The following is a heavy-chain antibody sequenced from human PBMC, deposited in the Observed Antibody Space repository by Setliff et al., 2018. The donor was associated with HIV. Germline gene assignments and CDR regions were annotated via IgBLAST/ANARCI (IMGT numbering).Heavy chain of an antibody. CDR3: AGGPGTTSIDY. Sequence: PSETLSLTCAVYGGSFSGYYWSWIRQPPGKGLEWIGEINHSGSTNYNPSLKSRVTISVDRSRNQFSLELISVTAADTAVYYCAGGPGTTSIDYWAQGTLVTVSS. CDR2: INHSGST. D-gene: IGHD1-26*01. V-gene: IGHV4-34*01. CDR1: GGSFSGYY. J-gene: IGHJ4*02.